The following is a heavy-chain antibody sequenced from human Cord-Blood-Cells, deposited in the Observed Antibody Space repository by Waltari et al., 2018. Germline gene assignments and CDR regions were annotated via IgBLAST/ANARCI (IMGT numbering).Heavy chain of an antibody. CDR1: GYTFTSYA. Sequence: QVPLVQSGAEVKKPGASVTVSCKASGYTFTSYAMHWVRQAPGQRLEWMGWINAGNGNTKYSQKFQGRVTITRDTSASTAYMELSSLRSEDTAVYYCARGPSRRKDGYNYAFDIWGQGTMVTVSS. J-gene: IGHJ3*02. V-gene: IGHV1-3*01. CDR3: ARGPSRRKDGYNYAFDI. CDR2: INAGNGNT. D-gene: IGHD5-12*01.